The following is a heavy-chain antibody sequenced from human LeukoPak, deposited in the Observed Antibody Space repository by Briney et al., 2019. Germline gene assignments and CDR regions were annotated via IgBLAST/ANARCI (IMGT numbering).Heavy chain of an antibody. D-gene: IGHD5-12*01. Sequence: SGRSLRLSCTGSGFTFGDYAMNCVRQAPGKGLEWVGFIRSKNYGGTTEYAASVKGRFTISRDDSKSIAYLQMNSLKTEDTAVYYCTRIIVATKDYWGQGTLVTVSS. J-gene: IGHJ4*02. CDR3: TRIIVATKDY. CDR1: GFTFGDYA. CDR2: IRSKNYGGTT. V-gene: IGHV3-49*04.